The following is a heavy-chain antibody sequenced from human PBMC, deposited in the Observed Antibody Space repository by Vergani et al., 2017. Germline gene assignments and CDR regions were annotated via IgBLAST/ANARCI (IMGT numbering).Heavy chain of an antibody. Sequence: EVQLVESGGGLVQPGGSLRLSCAASGFTFSSYEMNWVRQAPGKGLEGVSYISSSGTTIYYADSVKGRFTISRDNAKNSLYLQMNSLRAEDTAVYYCAREVRYIVGVQFDYWGQGTLVTVSS. CDR2: ISSSGTTI. J-gene: IGHJ4*02. CDR1: GFTFSSYE. CDR3: AREVRYIVGVQFDY. D-gene: IGHD1-26*01. V-gene: IGHV3-48*03.